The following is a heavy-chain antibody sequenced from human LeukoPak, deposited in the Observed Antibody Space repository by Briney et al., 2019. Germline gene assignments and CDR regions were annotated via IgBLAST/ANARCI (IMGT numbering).Heavy chain of an antibody. CDR2: MYYSGST. D-gene: IGHD3-22*01. CDR1: GGSISSVSYY. CDR3: ARDLSPTMIGDYFDY. Sequence: PSETLSLTCNVSGGSISSVSYYWGWIRQPPGKGLEWIGSMYYSGSTYYNPSLKSRVTISGETSKNQFSLNLGSVTAADTAVYYCARDLSPTMIGDYFDYWGQGTLVTVSS. V-gene: IGHV4-39*07. J-gene: IGHJ4*02.